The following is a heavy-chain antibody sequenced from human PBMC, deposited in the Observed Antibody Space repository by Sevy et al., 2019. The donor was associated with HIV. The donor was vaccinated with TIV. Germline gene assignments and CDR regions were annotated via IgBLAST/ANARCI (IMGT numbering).Heavy chain of an antibody. D-gene: IGHD6-13*01. V-gene: IGHV1-18*01. CDR2: ISAYNGNT. CDR3: ARDEEIAAAGTPYYYYYGMDV. CDR1: GYTFTSYG. Sequence: ASVKVSCKASGYTFTSYGISWVRQAPGQGLEWMGWISAYNGNTNYAQKLQGRVTMTTDTSTSTAYMELRSLRSDDTAVYYCARDEEIAAAGTPYYYYYGMDVWGLGTTVTVSS. J-gene: IGHJ6*02.